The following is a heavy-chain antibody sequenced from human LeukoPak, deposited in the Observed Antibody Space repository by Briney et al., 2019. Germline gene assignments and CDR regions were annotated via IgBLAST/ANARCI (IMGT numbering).Heavy chain of an antibody. Sequence: PSETLSLTCTVSGASISSTSHYWGWIRQPPGKGLEWIGSIYYSGSTYYNTSLKSRVTISVDMSKNQFSLRVASVTAADTAVYYCARSWGYDFWTGNLLDYWGQGTLVGVSS. J-gene: IGHJ4*02. CDR2: IYYSGST. CDR1: GASISSTSHY. V-gene: IGHV4-39*07. CDR3: ARSWGYDFWTGNLLDY. D-gene: IGHD3-3*01.